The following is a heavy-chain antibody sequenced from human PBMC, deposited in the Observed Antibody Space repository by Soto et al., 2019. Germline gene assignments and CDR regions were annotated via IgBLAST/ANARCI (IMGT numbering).Heavy chain of an antibody. D-gene: IGHD1-26*01. CDR1: GYTFTSYY. CDR2: INPSGGST. V-gene: IGHV1-46*01. J-gene: IGHJ6*02. Sequence: ASVKVSCKASGYTFTSYYMHWVRQAPGQGLEWMGIINPSGGSTSYAQKFQGRVTMTRDTSTSTVYMELSSLRSEDTAVYYCAGGVAGATDGYYYYGMDVWGQGTTVTVSS. CDR3: AGGVAGATDGYYYYGMDV.